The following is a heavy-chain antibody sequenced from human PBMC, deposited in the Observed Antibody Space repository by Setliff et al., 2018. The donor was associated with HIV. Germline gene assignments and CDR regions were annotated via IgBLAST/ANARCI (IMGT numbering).Heavy chain of an antibody. CDR1: GFSVTDNY. V-gene: IGHV3-66*02. Sequence: GGSLRLSCEASGFSVTDNYIGWVRQAPGKGLEWVALMYKGGETYYADFVKVRFTIARDNSKNTVSLQMTNLGTGDTAVYYCARGGANPSWFDSWGQGTLVTVSS. J-gene: IGHJ5*01. CDR2: MYKGGET. D-gene: IGHD3-16*01. CDR3: ARGGANPSWFDS.